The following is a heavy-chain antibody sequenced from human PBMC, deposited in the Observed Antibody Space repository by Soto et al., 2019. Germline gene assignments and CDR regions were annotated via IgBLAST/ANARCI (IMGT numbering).Heavy chain of an antibody. CDR3: VRDGTKTLRDWFDP. V-gene: IGHV4-4*07. D-gene: IGHD1-1*01. J-gene: IGHJ5*02. CDR1: GASISGFH. Sequence: SETLSFTCTVSGASISGFHWSWIRKSAGKGLEWIGRIYATGTTDYNPSLKSRVMMSVDTSKKQFPLKLRSVTAADTAVYYCVRDGTKTLRDWFDPWGQGISVTVSS. CDR2: IYATGTT.